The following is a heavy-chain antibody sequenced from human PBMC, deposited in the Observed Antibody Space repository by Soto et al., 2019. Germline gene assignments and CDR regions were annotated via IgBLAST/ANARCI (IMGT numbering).Heavy chain of an antibody. CDR1: GGSISSSSYY. V-gene: IGHV4-39*01. Sequence: SETLSLTCTVSGGSISSSSYYWGWIRQPRGKGLEWIGSIYYSGSTYYNPSLKSRVTISVDTSKNQFSLKLSSVTAADTAVYYCARHKGKYYGSGSYYGPQYNWFDPWGQGTLVTVSS. CDR3: ARHKGKYYGSGSYYGPQYNWFDP. D-gene: IGHD3-10*01. J-gene: IGHJ5*02. CDR2: IYYSGST.